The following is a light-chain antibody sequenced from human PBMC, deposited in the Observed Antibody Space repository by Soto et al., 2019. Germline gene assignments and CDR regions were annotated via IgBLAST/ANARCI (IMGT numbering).Light chain of an antibody. CDR1: QSGSSSY. Sequence: EIVLTQSPGTLSLSPGERATLSCRASQSGSSSYLAWYQKKPGQAPRLLIYGASSRATGIPDRFSGSGSGTDFTLTISRLEPEDFAVYYCQQYGSSPPAFGPGTKVDIK. V-gene: IGKV3-20*01. CDR3: QQYGSSPPA. J-gene: IGKJ3*01. CDR2: GAS.